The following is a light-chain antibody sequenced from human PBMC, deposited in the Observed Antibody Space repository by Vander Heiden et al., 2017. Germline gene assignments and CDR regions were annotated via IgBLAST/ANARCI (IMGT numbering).Light chain of an antibody. CDR3: QQDNSSLVT. J-gene: IGKJ2*01. CDR2: KAS. Sequence: DIQMTQSPSTLSASVGDRVTITCRASQSISSWLAWYQQKPGKAPKLLIYKASSLESGVPSRFSGSGSGTEFTLTISSLQPDDFATYYCQQDNSSLVTFGQGTKMDIK. V-gene: IGKV1-5*03. CDR1: QSISSW.